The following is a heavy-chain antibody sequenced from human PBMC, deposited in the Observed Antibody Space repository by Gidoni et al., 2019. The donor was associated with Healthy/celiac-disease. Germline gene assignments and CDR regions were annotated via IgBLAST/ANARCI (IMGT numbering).Heavy chain of an antibody. J-gene: IGHJ4*02. CDR2: ISGSGGST. D-gene: IGHD1-1*01. CDR1: GFTFSSYA. V-gene: IGHV3-23*01. Sequence: EVQLLESGGGVVQPGGSLRLSCAASGFTFSSYAMSGVRQAPGKGLEWVSAISGSGGSTYYADSVKGRFTISRDNSKNTLYLQMNSLRAEDTAVYYCATRPQPRIDYWGQGTLVTVSS. CDR3: ATRPQPRIDY.